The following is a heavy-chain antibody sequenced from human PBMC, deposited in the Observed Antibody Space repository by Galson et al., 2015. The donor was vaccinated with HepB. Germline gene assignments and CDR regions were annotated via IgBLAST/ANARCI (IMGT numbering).Heavy chain of an antibody. J-gene: IGHJ3*02. V-gene: IGHV1-69*13. D-gene: IGHD4-17*01. CDR1: GGTFSSYA. Sequence: SVKVSCKASGGTFSSYAISWVRQAPGQGLEWMGGIIPIFGTANYAQKFQGRVTITADESTSTAYMELSSLRSEDTAVYYCAREPYGDYVRAFDIWGQGTMVTVSS. CDR2: IIPIFGTA. CDR3: AREPYGDYVRAFDI.